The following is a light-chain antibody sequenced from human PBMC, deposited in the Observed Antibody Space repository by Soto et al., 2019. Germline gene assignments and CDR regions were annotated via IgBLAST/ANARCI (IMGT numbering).Light chain of an antibody. Sequence: EIVLTQSPATLSLSPGERATLSCRASQSVISYLAWYQHKPGQAPRLLIYDASNRATGIPARFIGSGSGTDFTLTISSLEPEDFAVFYCQQHSNWPITFGQGTRLENK. CDR2: DAS. J-gene: IGKJ5*01. V-gene: IGKV3-11*01. CDR3: QQHSNWPIT. CDR1: QSVISY.